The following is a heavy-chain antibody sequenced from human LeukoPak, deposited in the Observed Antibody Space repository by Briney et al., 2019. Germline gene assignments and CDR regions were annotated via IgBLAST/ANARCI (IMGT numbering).Heavy chain of an antibody. CDR2: INPSGGDT. CDR3: ARGGYSESSGFYYYGMDV. CDR1: GYTFTNSY. D-gene: IGHD3-22*01. Sequence: ASVKVSCKASGYTFTNSYIHWVRQAPGQGLEWMGIINPSGGDTNYAQQLQGRVTMTRDMSTSTVYMEVSSLRSEDTALYYCARGGYSESSGFYYYGMDVWGQGTTVTVSS. V-gene: IGHV1-46*04. J-gene: IGHJ6*02.